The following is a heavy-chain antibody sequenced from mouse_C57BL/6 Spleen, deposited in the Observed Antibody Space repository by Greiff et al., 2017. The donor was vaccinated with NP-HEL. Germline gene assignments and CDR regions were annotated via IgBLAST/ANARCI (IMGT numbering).Heavy chain of an antibody. CDR3: ARGISWFAY. V-gene: IGHV1-55*01. CDR2: IYPGSGST. Sequence: QVHVKQPGAELVKPGASVKMSCKASGYTFTSYWITWVKQRPGQGLEWIGDIYPGSGSTNYNEKFKSKATLTVDTSSSTAYMQLSSLTSEDSAVYYCARGISWFAYWGQGTLVTVSA. J-gene: IGHJ3*01. CDR1: GYTFTSYW.